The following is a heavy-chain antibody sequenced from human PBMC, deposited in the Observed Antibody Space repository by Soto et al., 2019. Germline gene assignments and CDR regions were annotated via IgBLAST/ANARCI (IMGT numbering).Heavy chain of an antibody. D-gene: IGHD5-12*01. CDR2: IYYSGST. CDR3: ARIRGYSGYERWVFAY. Sequence: SETLSLTCTVSGGSIRSRSYYWSWIRQTPGKGLEWIGSIYYSGSTYYNPSLKSRVTISVDTSKNQFSLKLSSVTAADTAVYFCARIRGYSGYERWVFAYWGQGTLVTVSS. V-gene: IGHV4-39*01. CDR1: GGSIRSRSYY. J-gene: IGHJ4*02.